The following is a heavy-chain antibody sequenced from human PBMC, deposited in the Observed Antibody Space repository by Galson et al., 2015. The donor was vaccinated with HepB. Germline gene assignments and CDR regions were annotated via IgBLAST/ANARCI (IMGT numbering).Heavy chain of an antibody. J-gene: IGHJ6*02. CDR3: ARGYDILTGYTSDFFYGMDV. Sequence: SLRLSCAASGFTFSDYYMSWIRQAPGKGLEWVSYICSGHSYTNYAESVKGRFTISRDNAKNSLYLQMNSLRAEDTAVYFCARGYDILTGYTSDFFYGMDVWGQGTTVTVSS. V-gene: IGHV3-11*06. CDR1: GFTFSDYY. D-gene: IGHD3-9*01. CDR2: ICSGHSYT.